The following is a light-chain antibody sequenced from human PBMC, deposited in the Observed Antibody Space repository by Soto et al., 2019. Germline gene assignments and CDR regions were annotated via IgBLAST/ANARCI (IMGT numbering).Light chain of an antibody. Sequence: EIVLTQSPGTLSLSPGERATLSCRASQSVSSDYLAWYQQKPGQAPRLIIYGTSSRATGIPDRFSGSGSGTDFTLTISRLEPEDFAVYYCQQYESSFRTFGQGTKV. J-gene: IGKJ1*01. CDR2: GTS. CDR1: QSVSSDY. CDR3: QQYESSFRT. V-gene: IGKV3-20*01.